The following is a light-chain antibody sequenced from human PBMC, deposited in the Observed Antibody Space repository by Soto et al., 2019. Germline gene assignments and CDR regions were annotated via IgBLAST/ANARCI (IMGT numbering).Light chain of an antibody. Sequence: EILMTQSQATLSFSPGERATLSCRASQSVSSNYLAWYQQEPGQAPRLLIYGASSRATGIPDRFSGSGSGTDFTLTISRLEPEDSAVYYCQQYGTSPLTFGGGTKVDIK. J-gene: IGKJ4*01. CDR1: QSVSSNY. V-gene: IGKV3-20*01. CDR3: QQYGTSPLT. CDR2: GAS.